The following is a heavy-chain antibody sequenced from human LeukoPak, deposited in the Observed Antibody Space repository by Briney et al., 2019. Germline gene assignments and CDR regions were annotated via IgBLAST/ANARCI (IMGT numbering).Heavy chain of an antibody. J-gene: IGHJ4*02. CDR3: ARAAGGHFDY. Sequence: RGSLRLSCAASGFTFSTYSMNWVRQAPGKGLEWVSFISTSSSYIYYADSVTGRFTISRDNAKNSLYLQMNSLRAEDTALYYCARAAGGHFDYWGQGTLVTVSS. CDR1: GFTFSTYS. V-gene: IGHV3-21*01. D-gene: IGHD2-15*01. CDR2: ISTSSSYI.